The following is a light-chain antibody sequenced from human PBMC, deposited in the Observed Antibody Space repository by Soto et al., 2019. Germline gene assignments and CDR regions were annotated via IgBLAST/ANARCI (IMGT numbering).Light chain of an antibody. J-gene: IGKJ2*01. CDR1: QDVSVS. CDR2: DAS. CDR3: QQRGSWPYT. V-gene: IGKV3-11*01. Sequence: IVLTQSPDTLSLSPGAGATLSCRASQDVSVSLAWYQQRPGQAPRLLIHDASNRAAGIPARFSAHGSGTDFTLIIGSLEPEDSALYYCQQRGSWPYTFGQGTKVDIK.